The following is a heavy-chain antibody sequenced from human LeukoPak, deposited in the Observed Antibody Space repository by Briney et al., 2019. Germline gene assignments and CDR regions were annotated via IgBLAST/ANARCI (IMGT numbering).Heavy chain of an antibody. D-gene: IGHD3-22*01. V-gene: IGHV4-39*07. CDR2: IYYSGST. J-gene: IGHJ4*02. Sequence: PSETLSLTCTVSGGSISSSSYYWGWIRQPPGKGLEWIGSIYYSGSTYYNPSLKSRVTISVDTTKNQFSLKLSSVTAADTALYYCVRFGSGSFDYWGQGTLVTVSS. CDR1: GGSISSSSYY. CDR3: VRFGSGSFDY.